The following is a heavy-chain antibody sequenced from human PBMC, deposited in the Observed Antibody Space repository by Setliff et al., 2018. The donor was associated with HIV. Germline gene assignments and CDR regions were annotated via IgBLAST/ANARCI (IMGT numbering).Heavy chain of an antibody. V-gene: IGHV4-34*11. Sequence: PSETLSLTCAVYGGSFSGYYWNWIRQPPGKGLEWIGYIYYSGSTNYNPSLKSRTAISVDTSQNQFSLKLSSVTAADAAVYYCARESYFYYFDYWGQGTLVTVSS. D-gene: IGHD3-10*01. CDR2: IYYSGST. CDR3: ARESYFYYFDY. CDR1: GGSFSGYY. J-gene: IGHJ4*02.